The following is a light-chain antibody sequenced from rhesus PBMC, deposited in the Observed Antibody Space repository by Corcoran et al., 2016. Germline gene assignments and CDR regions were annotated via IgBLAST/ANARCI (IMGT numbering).Light chain of an antibody. CDR1: ENVNNY. J-gene: IGKJ3*01. CDR3: QHCYGTPFT. CDR2: KAS. V-gene: IGKV1-74*01. Sequence: DIQMTQSPSSLSASVGDRVTITCRASENVNNYLNWYQQKPGKAPKLLIYKASTLQSGVPSRFSGSGSGTDYTFTIRSLQPEDVATYYCQHCYGTPFTFGPGTKLDIK.